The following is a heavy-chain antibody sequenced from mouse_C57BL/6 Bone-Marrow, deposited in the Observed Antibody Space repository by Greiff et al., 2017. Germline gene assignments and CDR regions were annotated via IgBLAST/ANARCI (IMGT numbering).Heavy chain of an antibody. CDR3: ARWRLGRAWFAY. D-gene: IGHD4-1*01. CDR1: GYTFTSYG. J-gene: IGHJ3*01. Sequence: VQLVESGAELARPGASVKLSCKASGYTFTSYGISWVKQRTGQGLEWIGEIYPRSGNTYYNEKFKGKATLTADKSSSTAYMELRSLTSEDSAVYFCARWRLGRAWFAYWGQGTLVTVSA. V-gene: IGHV1-81*01. CDR2: IYPRSGNT.